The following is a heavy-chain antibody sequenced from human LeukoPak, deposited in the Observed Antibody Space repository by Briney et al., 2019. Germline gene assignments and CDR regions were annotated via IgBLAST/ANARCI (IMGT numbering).Heavy chain of an antibody. D-gene: IGHD5-12*01. CDR3: ATGGYDLDY. Sequence: GGSLRLSCAASGFTFSNAWMNWVRQAPGKELEWVGRIKSKTTGGTIDYAAPVKGRFTISRDDSKDTLYLQMNSLKTEDTAVYYCATGGYDLDYWGQGTLVTVSS. J-gene: IGHJ4*02. V-gene: IGHV3-15*01. CDR1: GFTFSNAW. CDR2: IKSKTTGGTI.